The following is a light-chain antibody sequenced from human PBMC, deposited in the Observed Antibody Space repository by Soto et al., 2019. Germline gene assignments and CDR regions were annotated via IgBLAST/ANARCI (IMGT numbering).Light chain of an antibody. Sequence: SYELTQPPSVSLAPGQTARITCGGNNIESKSVHWYQQKPGQAPVLVVYDDSDRPSGIPERFSGSSSGNTATLTISRVEAGDEADYFCQMWDTTTTHRVFGGGTKVTVL. CDR2: DDS. CDR3: QMWDTTTTHRV. J-gene: IGLJ2*01. V-gene: IGLV3-21*02. CDR1: NIESKS.